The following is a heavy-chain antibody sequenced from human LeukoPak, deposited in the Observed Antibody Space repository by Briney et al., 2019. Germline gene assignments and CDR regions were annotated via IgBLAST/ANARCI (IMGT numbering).Heavy chain of an antibody. V-gene: IGHV3-30*18. J-gene: IGHJ3*02. CDR1: GFTFSSYG. CDR3: AKDLYRIVGVTRYTFDI. CDR2: ISYDGSNK. D-gene: IGHD1-26*01. Sequence: GGSLRLSCAASGFTFSSYGIHWVRQAPGKGLEWVAVISYDGSNKYYADSVKGRFTISRDNSKNTLYLQMNSLRAEDTAVYYCAKDLYRIVGVTRYTFDIWGQGTMVTV.